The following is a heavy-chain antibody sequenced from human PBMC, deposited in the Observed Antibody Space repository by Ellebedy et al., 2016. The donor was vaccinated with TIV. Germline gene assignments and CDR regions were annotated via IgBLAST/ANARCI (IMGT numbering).Heavy chain of an antibody. CDR2: FYYSSRT. J-gene: IGHJ4*02. V-gene: IGHV4-59*01. CDR3: ASGKVWPTLDY. Sequence: SETLSLXXTLSGGSISRSHWHWIRQPPGKGLEWIGYFYYSSRTNFNPSLESRATISVDTSKNQFSLKLRSVTAADTAVYYCASGKVWPTLDYWGQGTLVTVPS. D-gene: IGHD1-14*01. CDR1: GGSISRSH.